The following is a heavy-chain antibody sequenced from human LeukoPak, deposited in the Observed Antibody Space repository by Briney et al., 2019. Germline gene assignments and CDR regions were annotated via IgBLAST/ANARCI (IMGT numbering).Heavy chain of an antibody. Sequence: SQTLSLTCAVYGGSFSGSYWNWIRQPPGKGLEWIGEINHSGSTTYNPSLKSRVTISVDTSKNQFSLKLSSVTAADTAVYYCARWMVGDAFDIWGQGTMVTVSS. CDR2: INHSGST. CDR1: GGSFSGSY. J-gene: IGHJ3*02. CDR3: ARWMVGDAFDI. V-gene: IGHV4-34*01. D-gene: IGHD3-10*01.